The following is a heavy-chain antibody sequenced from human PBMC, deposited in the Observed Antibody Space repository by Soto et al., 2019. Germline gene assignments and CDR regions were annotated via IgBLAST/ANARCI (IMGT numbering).Heavy chain of an antibody. CDR2: ISGSGGST. CDR1: GFTFSSYA. J-gene: IGHJ5*02. D-gene: IGHD5-18*01. CDR3: AKFGGYSYGYYWFDP. V-gene: IGHV3-23*01. Sequence: PGGSLRLSCAASGFTFSSYAMSWVRQAPGKGLEWVSAISGSGGSTYYADSVKGRFTISRDNSKNTLYLQMNSLRAEDTAVYYCAKFGGYSYGYYWFDPWGQGTLVTVSS.